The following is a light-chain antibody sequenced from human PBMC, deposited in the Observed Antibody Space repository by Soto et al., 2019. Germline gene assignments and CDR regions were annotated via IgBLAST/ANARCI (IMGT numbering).Light chain of an antibody. V-gene: IGKV3-20*01. CDR1: QSVSANY. CDR2: GAS. Sequence: EVVLTQSPATLSLSPGERATLSCRANQSVSANYLAWYQQTPGQAPRLLIYGASSRAPGIPARFSGSGSGTDFTLTTSTLEPAGLAVYYYHQYGSSPFTFGPGPKVDIK. CDR3: HQYGSSPFT. J-gene: IGKJ3*01.